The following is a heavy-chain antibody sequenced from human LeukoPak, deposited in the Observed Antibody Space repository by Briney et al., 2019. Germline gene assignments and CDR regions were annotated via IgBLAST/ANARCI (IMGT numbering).Heavy chain of an antibody. Sequence: PVGSLRLSCAASGFTFSSYAMSWVRQAPGKGLEWVSAISGSGGSTYYADSVKGRFTISRDNSKNTLYLQMNSLRAEDTAVYYCAKDGVDTPMVPDYWGQGTLVTVSS. J-gene: IGHJ4*02. CDR3: AKDGVDTPMVPDY. CDR2: ISGSGGST. D-gene: IGHD5-18*01. CDR1: GFTFSSYA. V-gene: IGHV3-23*01.